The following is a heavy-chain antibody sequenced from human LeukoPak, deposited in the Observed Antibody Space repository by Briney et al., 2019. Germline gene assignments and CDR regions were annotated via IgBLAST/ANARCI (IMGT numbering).Heavy chain of an antibody. Sequence: SVKVSCKASGGTFSSYAISWVRQAPGQGLEWMGRIIPILGIANYAQKSQGRVTITADKSTSTAYMELSSLRSEDTAVYYCARLPPDGGVVIGRDPYYYYGMDVWGQGTTVTVSS. CDR1: GGTFSSYA. D-gene: IGHD3-3*01. J-gene: IGHJ6*02. CDR2: IIPILGIA. V-gene: IGHV1-69*04. CDR3: ARLPPDGGVVIGRDPYYYYGMDV.